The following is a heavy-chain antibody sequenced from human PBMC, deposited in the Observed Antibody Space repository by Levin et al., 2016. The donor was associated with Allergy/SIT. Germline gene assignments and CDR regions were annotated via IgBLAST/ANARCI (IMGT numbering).Heavy chain of an antibody. CDR2: ISSSSSYI. CDR3: ARDSRIVVVTASDAFDI. J-gene: IGHJ3*02. CDR1: GFTFSSYS. Sequence: GESLKISCAASGFTFSSYSMNWVRQAPGKGLEWVSSISSSSSYIYYADSVKGRFTISRDNAKNSLYLQMNSLRAEDTAVYYCARDSRIVVVTASDAFDIWGQGTMVTVSS. V-gene: IGHV3-21*01. D-gene: IGHD2-21*02.